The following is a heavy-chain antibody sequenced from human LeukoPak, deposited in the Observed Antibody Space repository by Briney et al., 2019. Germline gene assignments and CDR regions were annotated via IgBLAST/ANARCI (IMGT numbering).Heavy chain of an antibody. CDR3: ARPGNYDAFDI. Sequence: GGSLRLSCAASGFTVSSNYMSWVRQAPGKGLEWVSVIYSGGSTYYAGSVKGRFTISRDNSKNTLYLQMNSLRAEDTAVYYCARPGNYDAFDIWGQGTMVTVSS. CDR2: IYSGGST. CDR1: GFTVSSNY. J-gene: IGHJ3*02. D-gene: IGHD1-26*01. V-gene: IGHV3-53*01.